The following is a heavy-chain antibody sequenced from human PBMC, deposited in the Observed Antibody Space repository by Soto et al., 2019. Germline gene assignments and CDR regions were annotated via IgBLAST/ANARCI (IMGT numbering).Heavy chain of an antibody. V-gene: IGHV4-61*01. CDR1: GDSVSSGSYF. CDR2: IYYSGST. CDR3: ARDQRLNYGPSHMDV. Sequence: KPSETLSLTCAVSGDSVSSGSYFWTWVRQSPGKGLEWIGYIYYSGSTNYNPSLKSRVTMSVDTAKNQFSLNLSSVTAADTAVYYCARDQRLNYGPSHMDVWGQGTTVTVSS. J-gene: IGHJ6*02. D-gene: IGHD4-17*01.